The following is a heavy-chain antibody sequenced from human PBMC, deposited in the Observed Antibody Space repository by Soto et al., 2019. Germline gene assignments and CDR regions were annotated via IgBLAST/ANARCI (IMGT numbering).Heavy chain of an antibody. CDR2: THYSGST. D-gene: IGHD3-22*01. CDR1: GGSINSGGYY. CDR3: ARSNYYDSSGYSFYYYYYGMDV. V-gene: IGHV4-31*03. J-gene: IGHJ6*02. Sequence: PSETLSLTCTVSGGSINSGGYYWSWIRQHPGKGLEWIGYTHYSGSTYYNPSLKSRVTISVDTSKNQFSLNLSSVTAADTAVYYCARSNYYDSSGYSFYYYYYGMDVWGQGTTVTVSS.